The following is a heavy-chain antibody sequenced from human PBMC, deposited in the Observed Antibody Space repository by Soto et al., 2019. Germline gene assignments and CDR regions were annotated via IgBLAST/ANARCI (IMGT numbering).Heavy chain of an antibody. V-gene: IGHV4-59*01. CDR3: ATYANYNPC. Sequence: QVQLQESGPGLVKPSETLSLTCNVSGGSISSYYWSWIRQPPGKGLEWIGYVYYSGSTNYNPSLKSRVTISIDTSKDQFSLKLSSVTAADTAVYYCATYANYNPCWGQGTQVTVSS. J-gene: IGHJ4*02. CDR1: GGSISSYY. CDR2: VYYSGST. D-gene: IGHD4-4*01.